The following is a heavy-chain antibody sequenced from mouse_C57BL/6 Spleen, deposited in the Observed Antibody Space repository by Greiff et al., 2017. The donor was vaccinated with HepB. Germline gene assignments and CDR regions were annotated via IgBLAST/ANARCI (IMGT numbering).Heavy chain of an antibody. CDR3: AKGGEYTTGY. Sequence: QVQLKQPGAELVKPGASVKLSCKASGYTFTSYWMQWVKQRPGQGLEWIGEIDPSDSYTNYNQKFKGKATLTVDTSSSTAYMQLSSLTSEDSAVYYCAKGGEYTTGYWGQGTTLTVSS. CDR2: IDPSDSYT. J-gene: IGHJ2*01. V-gene: IGHV1-50*01. D-gene: IGHD1-1*01. CDR1: GYTFTSYW.